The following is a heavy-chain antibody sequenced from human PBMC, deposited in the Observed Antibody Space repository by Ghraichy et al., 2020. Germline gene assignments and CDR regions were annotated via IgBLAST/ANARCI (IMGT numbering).Heavy chain of an antibody. CDR2: IYHKSGSI. CDR1: GASISPYY. V-gene: IGHV4-59*08. Sequence: ETLSLTCTVSGASISPYYWSWIRQSPGKGLEWIGYIYHKSGSINYNPSLKSRVTISVDTSKNQFSLNLSSVTAADTAVYYCARQGGSGWTVLFDYWGQGTLVTVSS. CDR3: ARQGGSGWTVLFDY. D-gene: IGHD6-19*01. J-gene: IGHJ4*02.